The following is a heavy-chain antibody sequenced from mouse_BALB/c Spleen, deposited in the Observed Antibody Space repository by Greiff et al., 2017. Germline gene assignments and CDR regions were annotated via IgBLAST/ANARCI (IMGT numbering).Heavy chain of an antibody. CDR3: ARVGRRGHAMDY. Sequence: EVQRVESGGGLVKPGGSLKLSCAASGFTFSDYYMYWVRQTPEKRLEWVATISDGGSYTYYPDSVKGRFTISRDNAKNNLYLQMSSLKSEDTAMYYCARVGRRGHAMDYWGQGTSVTVSS. CDR1: GFTFSDYY. CDR2: ISDGGSYT. J-gene: IGHJ4*01. D-gene: IGHD4-1*01. V-gene: IGHV5-4*02.